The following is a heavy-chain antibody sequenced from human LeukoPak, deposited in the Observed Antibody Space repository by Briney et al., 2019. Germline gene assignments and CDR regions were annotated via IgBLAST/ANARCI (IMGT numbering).Heavy chain of an antibody. CDR1: GYTFTSYD. D-gene: IGHD6-13*01. Sequence: GASVKVSCKASGYTFTSYDINWVRQATGQGLEWMGWMNPNSGNTGYAQKFQGRVTMTRNTSISTAYMELSSLRSEDTAVYYCAGSSSWYRGMDVWGQGTTVTVSS. V-gene: IGHV1-8*01. CDR2: MNPNSGNT. CDR3: AGSSSWYRGMDV. J-gene: IGHJ6*02.